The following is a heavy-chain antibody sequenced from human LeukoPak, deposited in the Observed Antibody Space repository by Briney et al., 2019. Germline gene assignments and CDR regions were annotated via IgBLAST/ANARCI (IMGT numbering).Heavy chain of an antibody. Sequence: GSLRLSCAASGFTFSSYAMSWVRHSPEKGLEWIGQIDHSGITDYNPSLKSRVIISVDTSKSQLSLKMHSVTAADTAVYYCARDVCSSPVNCYAASNYWGQGTLVSVSS. D-gene: IGHD2-2*01. CDR3: ARDVCSSPVNCYAASNY. J-gene: IGHJ4*02. CDR1: GFTFSSYA. CDR2: IDHSGIT. V-gene: IGHV4-34*01.